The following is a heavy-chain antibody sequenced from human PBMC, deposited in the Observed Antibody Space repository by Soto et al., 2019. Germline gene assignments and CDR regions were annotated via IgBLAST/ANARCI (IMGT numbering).Heavy chain of an antibody. CDR3: AKVLYYYDSSGYYPRYYFDY. Sequence: PGGSLRLSCAASGFTFSSYAMSWVRQAPGKGLEWVSAISGSGGSTYYADSVKGRFTISRDNSKNTLYLQMNSLRAEDTAVYYCAKVLYYYDSSGYYPRYYFDYWGQGTLVTVS. CDR1: GFTFSSYA. V-gene: IGHV3-23*01. D-gene: IGHD3-22*01. CDR2: ISGSGGST. J-gene: IGHJ4*02.